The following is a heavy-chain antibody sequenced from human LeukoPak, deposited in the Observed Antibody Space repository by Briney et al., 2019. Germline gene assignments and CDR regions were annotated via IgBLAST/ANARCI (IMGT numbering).Heavy chain of an antibody. Sequence: ASVKVSCKASGGTFSSYAISWVRQAPGQGLEWMGGIIPIFGTATYAQKFQGRVTMTRDTSTSTVYMELSSLNSEDTAVYYCARDSRITMVRGVMGYWGQGTLVTVSS. CDR3: ARDSRITMVRGVMGY. CDR1: GGTFSSYA. CDR2: IIPIFGTA. V-gene: IGHV1-69*05. D-gene: IGHD3-10*01. J-gene: IGHJ4*02.